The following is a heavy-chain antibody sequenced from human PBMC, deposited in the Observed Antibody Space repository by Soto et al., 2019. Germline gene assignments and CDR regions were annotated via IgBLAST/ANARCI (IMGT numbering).Heavy chain of an antibody. CDR3: STGRGWSAYGPGAY. Sequence: EVQLVESGGGLVKPGGSLRLSCAASGFSFTSAWMNWVRQIPGKGLEWVGRIKTNIDGGATDYSAPVKGRFTISRDDSKDTVYLQMNSLKTEDTAVYYCSTGRGWSAYGPGAYWGQGALVTVSS. D-gene: IGHD5-12*01. CDR2: IKTNIDGGAT. CDR1: GFSFTSAW. V-gene: IGHV3-15*07. J-gene: IGHJ4*02.